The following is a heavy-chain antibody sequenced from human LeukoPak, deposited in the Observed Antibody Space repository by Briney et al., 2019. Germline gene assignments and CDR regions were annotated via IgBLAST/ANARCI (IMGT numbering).Heavy chain of an antibody. J-gene: IGHJ5*02. CDR3: ARYVDTATNWFGP. CDR1: GGSISSYY. Sequence: SETLSLTCTVSGGSISSYYWSWIRQPPGKGLEWIGYIYYSGSTNYNPSLKSRVTISVDTSKNQFSLKLSSVTAADTAVYYCARYVDTATNWFGPWGQGTLVTVSS. CDR2: IYYSGST. D-gene: IGHD5-18*01. V-gene: IGHV4-59*01.